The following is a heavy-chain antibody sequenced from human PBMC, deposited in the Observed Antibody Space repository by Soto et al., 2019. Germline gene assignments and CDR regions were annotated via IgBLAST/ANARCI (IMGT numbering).Heavy chain of an antibody. CDR3: ARGPRWYYYDRGDAFDI. J-gene: IGHJ3*02. Sequence: QVQLVQSGAEVKKPGSSVKVSCKASGGTFSSYTISWVRQAPGQGLEWMGRIIPILGIANYAQKFQGRVTITADKSTSTAYMELSSLRSEDTAVYYCARGPRWYYYDRGDAFDIWGQGTMVTVSS. CDR1: GGTFSSYT. D-gene: IGHD3-22*01. V-gene: IGHV1-69*02. CDR2: IIPILGIA.